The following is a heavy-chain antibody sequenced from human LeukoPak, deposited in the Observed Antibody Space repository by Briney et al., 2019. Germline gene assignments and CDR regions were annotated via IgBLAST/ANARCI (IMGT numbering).Heavy chain of an antibody. V-gene: IGHV3-30*04. CDR2: ISYDGRIK. J-gene: IGHJ4*02. CDR3: ARSLTSGSYPYYFDY. Sequence: GRSLRLSCAASGFTFSSYAMHWVRQAPGKGLEWVAVISYDGRIKYYADSVKGRFTISRDNSKNTLFLQMNSLRAEDTAVYYCARSLTSGSYPYYFDYWGQGTLVSVSS. D-gene: IGHD1-26*01. CDR1: GFTFSSYA.